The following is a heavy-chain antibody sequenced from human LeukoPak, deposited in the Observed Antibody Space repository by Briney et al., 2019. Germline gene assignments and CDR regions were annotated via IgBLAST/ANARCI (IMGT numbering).Heavy chain of an antibody. J-gene: IGHJ4*02. D-gene: IGHD5-12*01. CDR3: ARGPSGYHNT. Sequence: GGSLRLSCAASGFTFSSYAMSWVRQAPGKGLEWVSAISGSGGSTYYADSVKGRFTISRDNSKNTLYHQMNSLRAEDTAVYYCARGPSGYHNTGGQGTLVTVSS. CDR1: GFTFSSYA. V-gene: IGHV3-23*01. CDR2: ISGSGGST.